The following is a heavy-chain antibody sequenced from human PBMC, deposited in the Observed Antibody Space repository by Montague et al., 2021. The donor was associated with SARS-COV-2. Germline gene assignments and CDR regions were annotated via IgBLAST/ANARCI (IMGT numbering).Heavy chain of an antibody. CDR1: GFTFSTYA. J-gene: IGHJ4*02. CDR3: AKRPSGADN. CDR2: ISKSGEST. V-gene: IGHV3-23*01. Sequence: SLRLSCAASGFTFSTYAMSWVRQAPGKGLEWVSSISKSGESTFYXDSVKGRFTISRDNSKNTLYLQVNSLRAEDTAVYFCAKRPSGADNCGQGTLVTVSS. D-gene: IGHD1-26*01.